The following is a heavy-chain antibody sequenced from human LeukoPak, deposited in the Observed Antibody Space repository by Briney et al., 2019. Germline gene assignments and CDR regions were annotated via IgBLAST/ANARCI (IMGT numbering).Heavy chain of an antibody. D-gene: IGHD3-22*01. Sequence: GASVKVSCKXSGYTFTGYYMHWVRQAPGQGLEWMGRINPNSGGTNYSQKFQGRVTMTRDTSISTAYMELSRLRSDDTAVYYCARDPLTMIVAGSDAFDIWGQGTMVTVSS. CDR3: ARDPLTMIVAGSDAFDI. J-gene: IGHJ3*02. V-gene: IGHV1-2*06. CDR1: GYTFTGYY. CDR2: INPNSGGT.